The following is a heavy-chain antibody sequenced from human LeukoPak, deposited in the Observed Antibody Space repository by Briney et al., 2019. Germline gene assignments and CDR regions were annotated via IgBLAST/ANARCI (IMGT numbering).Heavy chain of an antibody. J-gene: IGHJ4*02. CDR2: MSPNSGDT. CDR3: ARGVAAGYDY. V-gene: IGHV1-8*01. Sequence: ASVKVSCKASGYTFTSYHINWVRQAHGQGLEWMGWMSPNSGDTGFAQKFQGRVTMTRNTSITTAYMELISLRSDDMVIYYCARGVAAGYDYWGQGTLVTVSS. CDR1: GYTFTSYH. D-gene: IGHD6-13*01.